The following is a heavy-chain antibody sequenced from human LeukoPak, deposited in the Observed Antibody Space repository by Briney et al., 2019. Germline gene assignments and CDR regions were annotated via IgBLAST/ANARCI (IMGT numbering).Heavy chain of an antibody. CDR3: ARVGSYIGGYCDP. CDR1: GYIFIDYY. J-gene: IGHJ5*02. Sequence: ASVKVSCKASGYIFIDYYIHWLRQVPGQGLEWMAWINPRSGDTKAGQKFQGRVTLTRDTSISTAYMSVGSLRSDDTAVYYCARVGSYIGGYCDPWGQGTLVRVSS. CDR2: INPRSGDT. V-gene: IGHV1-2*02. D-gene: IGHD2-8*02.